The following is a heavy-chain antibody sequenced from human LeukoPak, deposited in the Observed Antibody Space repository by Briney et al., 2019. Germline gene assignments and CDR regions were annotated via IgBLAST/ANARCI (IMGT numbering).Heavy chain of an antibody. CDR1: GGSFSGYY. J-gene: IGHJ4*02. D-gene: IGHD6-6*01. V-gene: IGHV4-34*01. CDR2: INHSGST. Sequence: TSETLSLTCAVYGGSFSGYYWSWIRDPPGKGLEWIGEINHSGSTNNNPSLKSRVTISVDTSKNQFSLKLSSVTAADTAVYYCARGRYSSSSYDYWGQGTLVTVSS. CDR3: ARGRYSSSSYDY.